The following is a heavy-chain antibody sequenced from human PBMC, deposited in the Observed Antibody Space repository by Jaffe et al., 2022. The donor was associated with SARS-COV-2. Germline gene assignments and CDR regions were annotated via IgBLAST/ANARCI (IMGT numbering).Heavy chain of an antibody. CDR3: ARGQNAADYYDSSGYWTNWFDP. CDR2: IYYSGST. V-gene: IGHV4-39*01. CDR1: GGSISSSSYY. D-gene: IGHD3-22*01. J-gene: IGHJ5*02. Sequence: QLQLQESGPGLVKPSETLSLTCTVSGGSISSSSYYWGWIRQPPGKGLEWIGSIYYSGSTYYNPSLKSRVTISVDTSKNQFSLKLSSVTAADTAVYYCARGQNAADYYDSSGYWTNWFDPWGQGTLVTVSS.